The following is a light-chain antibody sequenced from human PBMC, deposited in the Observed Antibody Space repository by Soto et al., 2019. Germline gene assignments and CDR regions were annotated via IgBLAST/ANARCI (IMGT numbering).Light chain of an antibody. V-gene: IGKV3-15*01. CDR1: QSVSSN. CDR2: GAS. CDR3: QQYNNWPPWT. J-gene: IGKJ1*01. Sequence: EIVMTQSPATLSVSPGERATLSCRASQSVSSNLAWYQQKPGQVPRLLIYGASTRATGIPARFSGSGSGTDFTLTISSLQSEDFAVYYCQQYNNWPPWTFGQGTKVEIK.